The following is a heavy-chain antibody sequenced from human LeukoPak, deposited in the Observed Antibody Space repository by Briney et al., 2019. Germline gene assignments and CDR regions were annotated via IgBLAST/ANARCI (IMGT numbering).Heavy chain of an antibody. V-gene: IGHV3-21*04. CDR3: AKVIGATSGYSSSWYKYAFDI. CDR2: ISSSSYI. J-gene: IGHJ3*02. D-gene: IGHD6-13*01. CDR1: GFTFSSYS. Sequence: GGSLRLSFAASGFTFSSYSMNWVRQAPGKGLEWVSSISSSSYIYYADSVKGRFTISRDNAKNSLYLQMNSLRAEDTAVYYCAKVIGATSGYSSSWYKYAFDIWGQGTMVTVSS.